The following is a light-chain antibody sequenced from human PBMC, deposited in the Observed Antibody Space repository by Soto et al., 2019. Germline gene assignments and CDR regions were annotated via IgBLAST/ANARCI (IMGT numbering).Light chain of an antibody. CDR2: SAS. J-gene: IGKJ1*01. CDR1: QTIIGY. V-gene: IGKV1-39*01. Sequence: DIQMTQSPSSLSASIGDSVPITCRASQTIIGYLNSYQQKPGKAPRLLINSASNLQVGVPSSFRGSGSETDFTLTITSLQPEDFAPYYCPQSYTTPRTLGQGTKVEIQ. CDR3: PQSYTTPRT.